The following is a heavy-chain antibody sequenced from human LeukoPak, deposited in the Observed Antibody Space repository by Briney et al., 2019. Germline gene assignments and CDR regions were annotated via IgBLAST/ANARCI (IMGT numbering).Heavy chain of an antibody. CDR1: RFTFIYYA. J-gene: IGHJ4*02. CDR3: GKDSFHGPAFFDF. CDR2: VTGSGDST. V-gene: IGHV3-23*01. Sequence: YLILSCACSRFTFIYYAMNSVRQAAGNGLELISAVTGSGDSTYYEDSAKGRFTISRDNSKNTLFLQMTSLRAEDTALYYCGKDSFHGPAFFDFWGQGTLVAVSS. D-gene: IGHD2-21*01.